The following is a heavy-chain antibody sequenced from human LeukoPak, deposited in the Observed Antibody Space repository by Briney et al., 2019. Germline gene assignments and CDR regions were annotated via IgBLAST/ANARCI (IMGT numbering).Heavy chain of an antibody. D-gene: IGHD6-19*01. Sequence: SVKVSCKASGGTFISYAISWVRQAPGQGLEWMGGIIPIFGRANYAQKFQGRVTITADESTSTAYMELSSLRSEETAVYYCARDSRVYSSGWYYYYYMDVWGKGTTVTVSS. CDR1: GGTFISYA. V-gene: IGHV1-69*13. CDR2: IIPIFGRA. CDR3: ARDSRVYSSGWYYYYYMDV. J-gene: IGHJ6*03.